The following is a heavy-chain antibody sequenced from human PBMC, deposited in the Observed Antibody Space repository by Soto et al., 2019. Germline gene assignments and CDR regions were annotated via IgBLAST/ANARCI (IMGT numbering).Heavy chain of an antibody. CDR1: GFSFSNGW. D-gene: IGHD1-26*01. J-gene: IGHJ4*02. Sequence: EVQLVESGGGLVKPGGSLRLSCAASGFSFSNGWMSWVRQAPGKGLEWVGRIKSKIHGGTTDYAAHVKGRFTISRDDSKTTMDLQIRSLQTEDTDVYYCSTDEWEWGQGTLVTVSS. V-gene: IGHV3-15*05. CDR2: IKSKIHGGTT. CDR3: STDEWE.